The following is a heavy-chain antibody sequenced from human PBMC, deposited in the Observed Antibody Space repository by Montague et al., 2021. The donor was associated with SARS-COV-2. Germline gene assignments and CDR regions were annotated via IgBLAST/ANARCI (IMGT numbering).Heavy chain of an antibody. Sequence: ETLSLTCTVSGGSISSSSYYWGWIRQPPGKGLEWIGSIYYSGSTYYNPSLKSRVTISVDTSKNQFSLKLSSVTAADTAVYYCAREGGWLSRGSYYFDYWGQGTLVTVSS. V-gene: IGHV4-39*07. CDR2: IYYSGST. J-gene: IGHJ4*02. CDR3: AREGGWLSRGSYYFDY. CDR1: GGSISSSSYY. D-gene: IGHD3-22*01.